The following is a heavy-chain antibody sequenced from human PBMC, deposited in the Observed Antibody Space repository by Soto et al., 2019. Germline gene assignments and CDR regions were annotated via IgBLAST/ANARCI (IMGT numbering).Heavy chain of an antibody. CDR1: GYTFNSYA. J-gene: IGHJ6*04. CDR2: INAGNGNT. V-gene: IGHV1-3*01. CDR3: ARDPPSLGGLDV. D-gene: IGHD3-16*01. Sequence: ASVKVSCKASGYTFNSYAMHWVRQAPGQRLEWMGWINAGNGNTKYSQKFQGRVTITRDTSASTAYMGLSSLRSEDTAVYYCARDPPSLGGLDVWGKGTTVTVSS.